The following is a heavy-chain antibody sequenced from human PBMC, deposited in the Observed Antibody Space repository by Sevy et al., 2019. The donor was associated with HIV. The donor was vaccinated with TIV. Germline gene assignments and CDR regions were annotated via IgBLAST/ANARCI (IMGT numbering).Heavy chain of an antibody. V-gene: IGHV4-34*01. CDR3: ARTNLRPYYYDSSGYYSFDY. CDR2: INHSGST. CDR1: DGSFSGYY. J-gene: IGHJ4*02. D-gene: IGHD3-22*01. Sequence: SETLSLTCAIYDGSFSGYYWSWIRQPPGKGLEWIGEINHSGSTNYNPSLKSRVTISVDTSKNQFSLKLSSVTAADTAVYYCARTNLRPYYYDSSGYYSFDYWGQGTLVTVSS.